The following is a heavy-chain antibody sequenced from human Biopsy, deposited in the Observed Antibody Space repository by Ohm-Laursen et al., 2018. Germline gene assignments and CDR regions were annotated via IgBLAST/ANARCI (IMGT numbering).Heavy chain of an antibody. V-gene: IGHV1-8*01. CDR3: ASHVTYNFNGGLDY. D-gene: IGHD1-14*01. CDR1: GSSFTTYD. Sequence: ATVKIFCKASGSSFTTYDVNWVRQARGQGLEWMGWMIPNSGKTGYAQRFQGRVTLTMNTSIGTVYMELSGLRSEDTAVYYCASHVTYNFNGGLDYWGHGTLVTVSS. J-gene: IGHJ4*01. CDR2: MIPNSGKT.